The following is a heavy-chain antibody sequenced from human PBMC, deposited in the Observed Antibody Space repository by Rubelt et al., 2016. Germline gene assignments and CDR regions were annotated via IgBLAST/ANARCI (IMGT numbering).Heavy chain of an antibody. CDR3: ARVGRRDGYNNFDY. Sequence: VQLVESGGGLVQPGGSLRLSCAASGFTFSSYSMNWVRQAPGKGLEGVAVISYDGSNKYYADSVKGRFTISRDNSKNTLYLQMNSLRAEDTAVYYCARVGRRDGYNNFDYWGQGTLVTVSS. D-gene: IGHD5-24*01. V-gene: IGHV3-30*03. J-gene: IGHJ4*02. CDR1: GFTFSSYS. CDR2: ISYDGSNK.